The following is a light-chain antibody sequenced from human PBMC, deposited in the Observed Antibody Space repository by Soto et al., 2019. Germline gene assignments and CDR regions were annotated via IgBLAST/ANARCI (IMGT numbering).Light chain of an antibody. CDR3: AAWDDSLNGREV. CDR1: SSNIGSNT. J-gene: IGLJ2*01. V-gene: IGLV1-44*01. CDR2: NNN. Sequence: QLVLTQPPSASGTPGQRVTISCSGGSSNIGSNTVNWYQQLPGTAPKLLIYNNNQRPSGVPDRFSVSKSGTSASLAISGLQSEDEAEYYCAAWDDSLNGREVFGGGTKVTVL.